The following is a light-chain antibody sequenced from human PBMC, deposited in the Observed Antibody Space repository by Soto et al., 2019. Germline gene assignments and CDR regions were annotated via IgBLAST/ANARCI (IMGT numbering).Light chain of an antibody. CDR1: QSVLYSSNNKNY. J-gene: IGKJ2*01. CDR3: PQYYSTPPYT. V-gene: IGKV4-1*01. CDR2: WAS. Sequence: DIVMTQSPDSLAVSLGERATINCKSSQSVLYSSNNKNYLAWYQQKPGQPPKLLIYWASTRESGVPDRFSGSGSGTDFTLTIRSLQAEDVAVYYCPQYYSTPPYTFGQGTKLEIK.